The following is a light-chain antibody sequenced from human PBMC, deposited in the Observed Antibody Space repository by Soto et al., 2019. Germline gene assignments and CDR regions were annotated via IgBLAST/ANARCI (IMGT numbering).Light chain of an antibody. V-gene: IGKV1-9*01. CDR1: QGISSY. CDR2: AAS. CDR3: QQPNGLT. Sequence: DIQLTQSPSFLSASVGDRVTITCRASQGISSYLAWYQQKPGKAPKLLIYAASTLQSGVPSRFSGSGSETEFTLTISSLQPEAFATYYCQQPNGLTFGGGTKVEIK. J-gene: IGKJ4*02.